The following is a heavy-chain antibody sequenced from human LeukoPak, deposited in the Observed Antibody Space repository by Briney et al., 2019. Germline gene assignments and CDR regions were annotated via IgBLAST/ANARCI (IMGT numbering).Heavy chain of an antibody. CDR1: GFTFSSSW. D-gene: IGHD4-17*01. J-gene: IGHJ4*02. CDR3: ATNTRAYAVLLAY. V-gene: IGHV3-7*01. CDR2: INQDGGQK. Sequence: GGSLRLSCAASGFTFSSSWMIWARQAPGKGLEWVANINQDGGQKYNLDSVKGRFTISRDNADNSLYLQMDGLRAEDTAVYYCATNTRAYAVLLAYWGQGTLVTVSS.